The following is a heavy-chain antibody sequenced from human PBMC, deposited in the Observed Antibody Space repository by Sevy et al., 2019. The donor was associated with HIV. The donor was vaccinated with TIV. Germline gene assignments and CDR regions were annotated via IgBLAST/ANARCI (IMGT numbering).Heavy chain of an antibody. J-gene: IGHJ6*03. V-gene: IGHV3-11*01. CDR1: GFTFSDYY. CDR2: ISSSGSTI. D-gene: IGHD3-3*01. Sequence: GGSLRLSCAASGFTFSDYYMSWIRQAPGKGLEWVSYISSSGSTIYYADSVKGRFTISRDNAKNSLYLQMNSLRAEDTAVYYCARSYYDFWSGYYLATAMDVWGKGTTVTVSS. CDR3: ARSYYDFWSGYYLATAMDV.